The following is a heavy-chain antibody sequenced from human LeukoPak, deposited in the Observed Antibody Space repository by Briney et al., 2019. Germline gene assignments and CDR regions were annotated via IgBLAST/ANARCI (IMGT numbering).Heavy chain of an antibody. V-gene: IGHV3-23*01. D-gene: IGHD3-22*01. J-gene: IGHJ2*01. CDR2: ISGSGGST. CDR1: GFTFSSYA. CDR3: AKLGSKHYYDSSSPWYFDL. Sequence: GGSLRLSCAASGFTFSSYAMSWVRQAPGKGLEWVSAISGSGGSTYYADSVKGRFTISRDNSKNTLYLQMNSLRAEDTAVYYCAKLGSKHYYDSSSPWYFDLWGRGTLVAVTS.